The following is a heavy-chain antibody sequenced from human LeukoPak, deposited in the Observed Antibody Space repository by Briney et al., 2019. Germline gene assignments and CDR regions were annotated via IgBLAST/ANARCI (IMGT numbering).Heavy chain of an antibody. CDR1: GFTFSSYW. J-gene: IGHJ4*02. CDR2: IKQDGSEE. V-gene: IGHV3-7*01. CDR3: ARDTVVVVAAD. D-gene: IGHD2-15*01. Sequence: GGSLRLSCAASGFTFSSYWMSWVRQAPGKGLEWVANIKQDGSEEYYVDSGKGRFTISRDNAKNSLYLQMNSLRAEDTAVYYCARDTVVVVAADWGQGTLVTVSS.